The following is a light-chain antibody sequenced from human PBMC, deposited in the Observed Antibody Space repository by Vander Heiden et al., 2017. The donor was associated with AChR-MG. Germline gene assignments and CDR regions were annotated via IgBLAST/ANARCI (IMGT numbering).Light chain of an antibody. CDR3: QQLNSFPRT. V-gene: IGKV1-9*01. CDR1: QDSSNC. Sequence: IQLTQSPSSLSASVGDRVTITCRASQDSSNCLAWYQQKPGKAPKLLIYAASTLQSGVPSRFSGSGSGTDFTLTISSLQPEDFATYYCQQLNSFPRTFGGGTKVEIK. J-gene: IGKJ4*01. CDR2: AAS.